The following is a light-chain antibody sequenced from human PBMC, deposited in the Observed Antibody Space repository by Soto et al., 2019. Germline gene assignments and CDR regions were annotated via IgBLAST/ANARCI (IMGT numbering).Light chain of an antibody. CDR2: AAS. CDR3: QQSYDSPVT. CDR1: QDISNF. J-gene: IGKJ5*01. V-gene: IGKV1-39*01. Sequence: DIQMTQSPSSLSASVGDRVAITWEASQDISNFLNWYQQKPGKAPKLLIYAASTLQSGVPSRFSGSGSGTDFTLTISSLQPEDFAAYYCQQSYDSPVTFGQGTRLEIK.